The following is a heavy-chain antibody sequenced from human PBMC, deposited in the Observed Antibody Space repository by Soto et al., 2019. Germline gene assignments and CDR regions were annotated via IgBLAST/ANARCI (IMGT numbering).Heavy chain of an antibody. J-gene: IGHJ4*02. Sequence: QVQLVQSGAEVKNPGSSVKVSCKASGGTFSSYAISWVRQAPGQGLEWMGGIIPIFGTANYAQKFQGRVTITADESTSTAYMELSSLRSEDTAVYYCARDVAADFWSGYYLDYWGQGTLVTVSS. CDR2: IIPIFGTA. CDR3: ARDVAADFWSGYYLDY. V-gene: IGHV1-69*01. CDR1: GGTFSSYA. D-gene: IGHD3-3*01.